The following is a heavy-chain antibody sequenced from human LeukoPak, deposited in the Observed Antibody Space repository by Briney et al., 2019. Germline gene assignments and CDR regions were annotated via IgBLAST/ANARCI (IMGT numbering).Heavy chain of an antibody. Sequence: PGRSLRLSCAASGFTFSSYAMSWVRQAPGKGLEWVSAISGSGGSTYYADSVKGRFTISRDNSKNTLYLQMNSLRAKDTAVYYCAKFSSPRAELWYFDYWGQGTLVTVSS. D-gene: IGHD5-18*01. CDR2: ISGSGGST. J-gene: IGHJ4*02. CDR1: GFTFSSYA. V-gene: IGHV3-23*01. CDR3: AKFSSPRAELWYFDY.